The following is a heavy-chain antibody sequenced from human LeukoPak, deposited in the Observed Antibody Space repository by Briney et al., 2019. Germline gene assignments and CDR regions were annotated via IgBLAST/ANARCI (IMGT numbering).Heavy chain of an antibody. CDR2: IAYDGSST. D-gene: IGHD2-21*02. J-gene: IGHJ6*02. CDR3: ARGASTAAKYGMDV. Sequence: GGSLRLSCAASGFTFSNYAIHCVRQAPGKGLEWVAVIAYDGSSTVYADSVKGRFTISRDNSKNTLYLQMNSLRTEDTAVYYCARGASTAAKYGMDVWGRGTAVTVSS. CDR1: GFTFSNYA. V-gene: IGHV3-30*04.